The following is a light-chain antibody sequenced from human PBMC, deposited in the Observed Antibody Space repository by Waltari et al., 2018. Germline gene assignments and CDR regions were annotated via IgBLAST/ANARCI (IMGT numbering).Light chain of an antibody. CDR3: QHYDNIPLT. CDR2: EAS. CDR1: RDINIY. V-gene: IGKV1-33*01. Sequence: DIQMTQSPSSLSASVGDRLTITCQASRDINIYLTWNKKKPGKAPNLLIYEASKLETGVPSRFSGSGSGTDFTFPISSLQPEDIATYYCQHYDNIPLTFGHGTRLEIK. J-gene: IGKJ5*01.